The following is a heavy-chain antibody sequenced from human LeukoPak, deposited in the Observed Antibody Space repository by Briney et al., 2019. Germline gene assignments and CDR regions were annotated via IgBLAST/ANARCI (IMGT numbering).Heavy chain of an antibody. J-gene: IGHJ4*02. CDR2: VIPIFGTA. D-gene: IGHD5-18*01. CDR1: GGTFSSYA. V-gene: IGHV1-69*01. Sequence: SVKVSCKASGGTFSSYAISWVRQAPGQGLEWMGGVIPIFGTANYAQKFQGRVTITADESTSTAYMELSSLRSEDTAVYYCAHLRRGYSYGYHEFDYWGQGTLVTVSS. CDR3: AHLRRGYSYGYHEFDY.